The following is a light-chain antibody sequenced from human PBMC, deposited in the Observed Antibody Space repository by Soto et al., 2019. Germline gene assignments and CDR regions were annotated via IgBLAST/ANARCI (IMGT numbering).Light chain of an antibody. CDR2: DAS. Sequence: EIVLTQSPGTLSLSPGESATLSCRASQRISSTYLAWYHQKRGQAPRLLIYDASSRATGISDRFSGSGSGTDFTLTISSLEPEDFGVYYYQQYAKSPLYTFGQGTKLEIK. V-gene: IGKV3-20*01. CDR3: QQYAKSPLYT. J-gene: IGKJ2*01. CDR1: QRISSTY.